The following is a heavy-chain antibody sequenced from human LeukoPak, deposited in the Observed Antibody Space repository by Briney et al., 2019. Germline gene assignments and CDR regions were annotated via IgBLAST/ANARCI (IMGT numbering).Heavy chain of an antibody. CDR1: GGSFSGYY. Sequence: SETLSLTCAVYGGSFSGYYWSWIRQPPGKGLEWIGEINHSGSTNYNPSLKSRVTISVDTSKNQFSLKLSSVTAADTAVYYCARGLRGARKFDYWGQGTLVTVSS. CDR2: INHSGST. J-gene: IGHJ4*02. D-gene: IGHD3-16*01. V-gene: IGHV4-34*01. CDR3: ARGLRGARKFDY.